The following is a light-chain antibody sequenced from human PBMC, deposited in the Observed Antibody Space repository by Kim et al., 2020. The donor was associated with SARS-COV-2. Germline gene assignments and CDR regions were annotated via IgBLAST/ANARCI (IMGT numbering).Light chain of an antibody. Sequence: QSALTQPRSVSGSPGQSVTISCTGTSSDVGGYNYVSWYQLHPGKAPKLMIYAVSKRPSGVPDRFSGSKSGNTASLTISGLQAEDEADYYCCSYTGTDPSKGFGTGTKVTVL. CDR3: CSYTGTDPSKG. CDR2: AVS. CDR1: SSDVGGYNY. V-gene: IGLV2-11*01. J-gene: IGLJ1*01.